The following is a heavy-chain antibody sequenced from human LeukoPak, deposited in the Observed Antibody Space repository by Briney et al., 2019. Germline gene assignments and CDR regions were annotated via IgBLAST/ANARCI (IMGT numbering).Heavy chain of an antibody. CDR3: ARDGDYYDSSGYYFRVDFDY. J-gene: IGHJ4*02. D-gene: IGHD3-22*01. V-gene: IGHV1-69*01. Sequence: SVKVSCKASGGTFSSYAISWVRQAPGQGLEWMGGIIPIFGTANYAQKFQGRVTITADESTSTAYMELSSLRAEDTAVYYCARDGDYYDSSGYYFRVDFDYWGQGTLVTVSS. CDR1: GGTFSSYA. CDR2: IIPIFGTA.